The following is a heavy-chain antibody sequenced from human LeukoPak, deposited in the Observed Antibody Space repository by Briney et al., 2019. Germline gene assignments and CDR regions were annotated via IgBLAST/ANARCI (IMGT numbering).Heavy chain of an antibody. Sequence: SETLSLICIVSGGSISTSYWSWIRQPPGKGLEWIGYISDKGSPDYSPSLKGRVTISADTSKNQFSLILNSVTAADTAVYYCAKDHWLLSSKTWYYYGLDVWGQGTTVTVSS. CDR2: ISDKGSP. J-gene: IGHJ6*02. CDR1: GGSISTSY. V-gene: IGHV4-59*01. CDR3: AKDHWLLSSKTWYYYGLDV. D-gene: IGHD3-9*01.